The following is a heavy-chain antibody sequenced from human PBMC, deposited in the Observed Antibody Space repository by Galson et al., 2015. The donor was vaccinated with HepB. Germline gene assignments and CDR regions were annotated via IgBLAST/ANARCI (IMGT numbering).Heavy chain of an antibody. CDR3: ARELLEGAFDS. CDR1: GFTLRDYG. CDR2: VRYDGSNQ. J-gene: IGHJ3*02. Sequence: SLRLSCAASGFTLRDYGMHWVRQAPGKGLDWVAFVRYDGSNQYYADSVQGRFTISRDNSKNTLYLQMNSLRDEDTAVYYCARELLEGAFDSWGQGTMVTVSS. D-gene: IGHD3-10*01. V-gene: IGHV3-30*02.